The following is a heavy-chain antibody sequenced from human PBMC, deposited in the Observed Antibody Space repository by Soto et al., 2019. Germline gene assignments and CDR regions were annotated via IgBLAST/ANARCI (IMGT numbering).Heavy chain of an antibody. CDR3: AKDRPVKARSGSLSS. CDR1: GLIFSNYG. Sequence: PGGSLRLSCAASGLIFSNYGMHWVRQAPGKGLEWVALISHDGKNKYYADSVQGRFTISRDNSKNTLCLQMNSLRGDDTAVYYCAKDRPVKARSGSLSSWGQGTLVTVSS. D-gene: IGHD1-26*01. V-gene: IGHV3-30*18. CDR2: ISHDGKNK. J-gene: IGHJ5*02.